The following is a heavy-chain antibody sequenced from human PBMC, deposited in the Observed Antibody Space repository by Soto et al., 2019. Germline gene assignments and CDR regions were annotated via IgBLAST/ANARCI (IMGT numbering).Heavy chain of an antibody. CDR3: ARGWKSDAREGPYYYYMDV. CDR1: GYTFTSYG. D-gene: IGHD2-8*01. Sequence: ASVKVSCKASGYTFTSYGISWVRQAPGQGLEWMGWISAYNGNTNYAQKLQGRVTMTTDTSTSTAYMELRSLRSDDTAVYYCARGWKSDAREGPYYYYMDVWGKGTTVTVSS. J-gene: IGHJ6*03. V-gene: IGHV1-18*01. CDR2: ISAYNGNT.